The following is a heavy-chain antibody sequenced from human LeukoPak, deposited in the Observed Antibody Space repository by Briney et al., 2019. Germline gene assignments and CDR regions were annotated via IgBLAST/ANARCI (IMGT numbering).Heavy chain of an antibody. J-gene: IGHJ4*02. Sequence: SETLSLTCTVSGYSISSGYYWGWIRQPPGRGLEWIGYIYYSGSTHYNPSLKSRVTISIDTSENQFSLKLTSVTAADTAVYYCARETRISYSYFHYWGQGTLVTVSS. CDR2: IYYSGST. CDR3: ARETRISYSYFHY. D-gene: IGHD5-18*01. CDR1: GYSISSGYY. V-gene: IGHV4-38-2*02.